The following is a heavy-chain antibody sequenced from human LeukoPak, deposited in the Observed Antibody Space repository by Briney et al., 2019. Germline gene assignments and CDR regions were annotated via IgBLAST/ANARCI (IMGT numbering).Heavy chain of an antibody. Sequence: SETLSLTCSVSGGSISSYYWSWIRQPPGKGLEWIGYIYYSGSTNYNPSLKSRVTISVDTSKNQFSLKLSSVTAADTAVYYCARAADFWSGSSRWFDPWGQGTLVTVSS. D-gene: IGHD3-3*01. CDR1: GGSISSYY. J-gene: IGHJ5*02. CDR2: IYYSGST. CDR3: ARAADFWSGSSRWFDP. V-gene: IGHV4-59*01.